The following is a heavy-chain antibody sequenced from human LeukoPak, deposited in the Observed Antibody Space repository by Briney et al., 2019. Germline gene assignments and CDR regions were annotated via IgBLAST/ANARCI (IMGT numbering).Heavy chain of an antibody. CDR2: ISNNGADT. V-gene: IGHV3-23*01. CDR3: AKSMSTAYRGFFDF. J-gene: IGHJ4*02. Sequence: GGSLRLSCVASGFTFTTYAMSWVRQAPGMGLEWVSTISNNGADTYYADSVKGRLSISRDNSKNTLYLQINSLRAEDTAMFYCAKSMSTAYRGFFDFWDQGTLVSVSS. CDR1: GFTFTTYA. D-gene: IGHD5-18*01.